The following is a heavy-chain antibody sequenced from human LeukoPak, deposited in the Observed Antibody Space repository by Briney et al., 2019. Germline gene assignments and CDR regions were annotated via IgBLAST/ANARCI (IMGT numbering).Heavy chain of an antibody. CDR3: ARGSLGTMVRGVIIAFDI. J-gene: IGHJ3*02. CDR2: ISYDGSNK. V-gene: IGHV3-30*03. D-gene: IGHD3-10*01. Sequence: AGGSLRLSCAASGFTFSSYGMHWVRQAPGKGLEWVAVISYDGSNKYYADSVKGRFTISRDNAKNSLYLQMDSLRAEDTAVYYCARGSLGTMVRGVIIAFDIWGQGTMVTVSS. CDR1: GFTFSSYG.